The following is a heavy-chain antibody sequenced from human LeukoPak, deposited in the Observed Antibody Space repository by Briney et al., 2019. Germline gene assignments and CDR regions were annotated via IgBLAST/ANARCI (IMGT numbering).Heavy chain of an antibody. CDR1: GFTFSSYW. V-gene: IGHV3-7*01. Sequence: GGSLRLSCAASGFTFSSYWMNWARQAPGKGLEWVASINHNGNVNYYVDSVKGRFTISRDNAKNSLYLQMNSLRAEDTAVYYCARAPVGATRAGHFDYWGQGTLVTVSS. D-gene: IGHD1-26*01. CDR3: ARAPVGATRAGHFDY. J-gene: IGHJ4*02. CDR2: INHNGNVN.